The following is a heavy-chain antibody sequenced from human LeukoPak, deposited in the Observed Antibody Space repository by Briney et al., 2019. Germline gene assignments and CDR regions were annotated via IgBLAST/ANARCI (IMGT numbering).Heavy chain of an antibody. J-gene: IGHJ4*02. Sequence: ASVNVSCKASGYTFTSYYMHWVRRAPGQGLVWMGIINPSGGSTSCAQKFQGRVTMTRDTSTSTVYMELGSLSSEDTDVYYCAREPSYSSGWPFDYWGQGTLVTVSS. CDR1: GYTFTSYY. CDR2: INPSGGST. CDR3: AREPSYSSGWPFDY. D-gene: IGHD6-19*01. V-gene: IGHV1-46*01.